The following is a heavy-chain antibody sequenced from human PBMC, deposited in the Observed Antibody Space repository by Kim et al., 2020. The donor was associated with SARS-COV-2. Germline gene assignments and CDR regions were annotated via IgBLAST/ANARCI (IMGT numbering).Heavy chain of an antibody. CDR3: ARNSLNGYPYALPV. D-gene: IGHD3-9*01. J-gene: IGHJ6*02. V-gene: IGHV3-11*04. Sequence: YTETVQGRFTISRDNAKNALYLQMNSLRANDTAVYYCARNSLNGYPYALPVWRQGTPVTV.